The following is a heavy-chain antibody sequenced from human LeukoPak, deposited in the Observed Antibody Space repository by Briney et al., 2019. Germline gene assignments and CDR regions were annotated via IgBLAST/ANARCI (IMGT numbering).Heavy chain of an antibody. V-gene: IGHV3-23*01. CDR3: AKVNGDYALNSGVSGY. D-gene: IGHD4-17*01. CDR2: ISGSGGGT. CDR1: GFTFSSYA. Sequence: PGGSLRLSCAASGFTFSSYAMSWVRQAPGKGLEGVSAISGSGGGTYYADSVKGRFTISRDNAKNTLYLQMNSLRAEDTAVYYFAKVNGDYALNSGVSGYWGQGTLVTVSS. J-gene: IGHJ4*02.